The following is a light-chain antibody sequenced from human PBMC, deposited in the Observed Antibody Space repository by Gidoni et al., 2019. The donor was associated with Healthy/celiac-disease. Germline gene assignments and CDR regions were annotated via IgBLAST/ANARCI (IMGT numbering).Light chain of an antibody. CDR1: QDISNY. Sequence: DNQVTQYPSSVSASLGDRVTITCQASQDISNYLYWYQQKPGKAPKLLIYDASNFETGVPSRFSGSGSGTDFTFPISSLQPEDISTYYCQQYDNRPPYTFGHXTKLEIK. J-gene: IGKJ2*01. V-gene: IGKV1-33*01. CDR2: DAS. CDR3: QQYDNRPPYT.